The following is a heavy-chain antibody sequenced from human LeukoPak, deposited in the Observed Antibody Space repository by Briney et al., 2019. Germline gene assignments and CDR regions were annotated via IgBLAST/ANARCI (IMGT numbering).Heavy chain of an antibody. Sequence: GGSLRLSCAASGLTFSSYSMNWVRQAPGKGLEWVSSISSSSSYIYYADSVKGRFTISRDNAKNSLYLQMNSLRAEDTAVYYCARYSSSSVSPGFDPWGQGTLVTVSS. D-gene: IGHD6-6*01. CDR2: ISSSSSYI. CDR1: GLTFSSYS. J-gene: IGHJ5*02. CDR3: ARYSSSSVSPGFDP. V-gene: IGHV3-21*01.